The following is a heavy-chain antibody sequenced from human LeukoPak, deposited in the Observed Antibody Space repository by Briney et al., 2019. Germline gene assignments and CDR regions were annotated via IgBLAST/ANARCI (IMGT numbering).Heavy chain of an antibody. CDR2: IHYRGNT. J-gene: IGHJ4*02. CDR3: ARSSVQFTFDF. D-gene: IGHD4-11*01. CDR1: GGSISSSTYY. Sequence: MPSETLSLTCTVSGGSISSSTYYWGWIRQSPGKGLEWIGSIHYRGNTYYNPSLKSRVTISVDMSKNQFSLKLSSVTAADTAVYYCARSSVQFTFDFWGQGTLVTVSS. V-gene: IGHV4-39*01.